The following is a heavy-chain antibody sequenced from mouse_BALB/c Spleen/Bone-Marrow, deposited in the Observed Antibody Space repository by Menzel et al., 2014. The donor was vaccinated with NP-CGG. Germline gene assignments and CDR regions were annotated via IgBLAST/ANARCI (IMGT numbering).Heavy chain of an antibody. Sequence: EVQLVESGGGLFHPGGPRKLSCAPSGFIFSSFGMTWVRQAPERGLGWVAYIIGGSSTIFYADTVKGRFTVSRDNPKNTLFLQMTSLRSEDTAMYYCTRGGNWDDFDYWGQGTTLTVSS. J-gene: IGHJ2*01. CDR3: TRGGNWDDFDY. D-gene: IGHD4-1*01. CDR2: IIGGSSTI. CDR1: GFIFSSFG. V-gene: IGHV5-17*02.